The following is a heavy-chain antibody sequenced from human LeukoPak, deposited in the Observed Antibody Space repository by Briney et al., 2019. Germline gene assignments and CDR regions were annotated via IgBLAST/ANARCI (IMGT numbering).Heavy chain of an antibody. CDR3: AREIKEWELAFDY. CDR1: GGSISSYY. CDR2: IYYSGST. V-gene: IGHV4-59*01. J-gene: IGHJ4*02. D-gene: IGHD1-26*01. Sequence: SETLSLTCTVSGGSISSYYWRWIRQPPGKGLEGLGYIYYSGSTNYNPSLKSRVTISVDTSKNQFSLKLSSVTAADTAVYYCAREIKEWELAFDYWGQGTLVTVSS.